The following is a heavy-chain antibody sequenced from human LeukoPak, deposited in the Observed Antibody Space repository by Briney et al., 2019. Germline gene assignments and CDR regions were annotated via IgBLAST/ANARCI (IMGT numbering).Heavy chain of an antibody. CDR2: IYYSGST. J-gene: IGHJ4*02. Sequence: PSETLSLTCAVSGYSISSGYYWSWIRQPPGKGLEWIGYIYYSGSTYYNPSLKSRVPISVDTSKNQFSLKLSSVTAADTAVYYCARAYDSSGFPLFDYWGQGALVTVSS. CDR1: GYSISSGYY. CDR3: ARAYDSSGFPLFDY. V-gene: IGHV4-30-4*01. D-gene: IGHD3-22*01.